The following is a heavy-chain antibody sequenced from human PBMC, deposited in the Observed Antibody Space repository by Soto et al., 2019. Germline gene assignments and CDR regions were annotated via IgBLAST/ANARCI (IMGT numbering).Heavy chain of an antibody. J-gene: IGHJ4*02. V-gene: IGHV4-30-4*01. D-gene: IGHD4-17*01. CDR2: IYNSGGS. Sequence: LSLTCTVSGASVSSGDYYWSCIRQPPGKGLEWIGYIYNSGGSYYNPSLKGRLTISIDTSENQFSLRLNSVTAADTAIYYCVGTGTTDDYWGRGTLVTVSS. CDR3: VGTGTTDDY. CDR1: GASVSSGDYY.